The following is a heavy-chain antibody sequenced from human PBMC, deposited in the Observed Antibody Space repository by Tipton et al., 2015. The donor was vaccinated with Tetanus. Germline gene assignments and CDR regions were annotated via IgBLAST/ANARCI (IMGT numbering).Heavy chain of an antibody. D-gene: IGHD2-8*01. V-gene: IGHV4-59*11. CDR2: FYYSGNT. Sequence: GLVKPSETLSLTCAVSGDSISNHYWSWIRQPPGKRLEWIGSFYYSGNTNYNPSFNNRVTISVDTSKNQLSLTLSSVTTADTAVYYCARKLSNGWFDPWGQGILVTVSS. CDR1: GDSISNHY. CDR3: ARKLSNGWFDP. J-gene: IGHJ5*02.